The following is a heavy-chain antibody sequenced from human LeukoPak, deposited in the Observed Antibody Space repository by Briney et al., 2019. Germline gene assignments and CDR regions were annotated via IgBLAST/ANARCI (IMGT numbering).Heavy chain of an antibody. V-gene: IGHV4-34*01. CDR1: GGSFSGYY. Sequence: SETLSLTCAVYGGSFSGYYWSWIRQPPGKGLEWIGEINHSGGTNYNPSLKSRVTISVDTSKNQFSLKLSSVTAADTAVYYCARLDTPGGDCGQGTLVTVSS. CDR2: INHSGGT. D-gene: IGHD2-15*01. J-gene: IGHJ4*02. CDR3: ARLDTPGGD.